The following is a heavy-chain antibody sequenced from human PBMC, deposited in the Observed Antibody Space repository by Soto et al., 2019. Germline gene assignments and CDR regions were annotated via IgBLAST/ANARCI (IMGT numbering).Heavy chain of an antibody. J-gene: IGHJ4*02. Sequence: QAPGKGLEWVSVIYSGGSTYYADSVKGRFTISRDNSKNTLYLQMNSLRAEDTAVYYCARARSALLFFDYWGQGTLVTVSS. D-gene: IGHD3-10*01. CDR2: IYSGGST. CDR3: ARARSALLFFDY. V-gene: IGHV3-66*01.